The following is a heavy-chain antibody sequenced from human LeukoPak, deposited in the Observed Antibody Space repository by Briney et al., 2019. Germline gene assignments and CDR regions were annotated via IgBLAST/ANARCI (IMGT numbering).Heavy chain of an antibody. V-gene: IGHV5-51*01. CDR1: GYSLTTYW. D-gene: IGHD1-7*01. CDR3: ARRRGTTTGLYFDL. CDR2: IYPGDSHT. J-gene: IGHJ2*01. Sequence: GESLKISCKGSGYSLTTYWIDWVRQMPGKGLEWMGIIYPGDSHTRYSPSFQGQVTISVDKSVSTAYLQRSSLKASDTAMYYCARRRGTTTGLYFDLWGRGTLVTVSS.